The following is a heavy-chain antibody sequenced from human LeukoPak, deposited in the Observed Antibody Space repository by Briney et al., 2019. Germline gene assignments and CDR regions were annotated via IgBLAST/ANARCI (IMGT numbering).Heavy chain of an antibody. J-gene: IGHJ2*01. D-gene: IGHD3-10*01. CDR3: AGNYYTSVTYDYWYFDL. CDR2: IYYSGST. V-gene: IGHV4-59*01. CDR1: GGSISSYY. Sequence: SETLSLTCTVSGGSISSYYWSWIRQPPGKGLEWIGYIYYSGSTNYNPSLKSRVTISVDTSKNQFSLKLSSVTAADTAVYYCAGNYYTSVTYDYWYFDLWGRGTLVTVSS.